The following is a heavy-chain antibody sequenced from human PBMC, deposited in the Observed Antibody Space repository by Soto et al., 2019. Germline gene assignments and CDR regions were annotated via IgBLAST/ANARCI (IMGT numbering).Heavy chain of an antibody. CDR2: IYPSGST. CDR3: ARGGGAFDI. Sequence: QLQLQESGSGLVKPSQTVSLTCAVSGASISRDGYSWNWIRQPPGRGLEWIGSIYPSGSTSNNPPLNSRVTISIDRSKNQFSLKLSSVTAADTAVYYCARGGGAFDIWGQGTMVTVSS. J-gene: IGHJ3*02. V-gene: IGHV4-30-2*01. CDR1: GASISRDGYS. D-gene: IGHD1-26*01.